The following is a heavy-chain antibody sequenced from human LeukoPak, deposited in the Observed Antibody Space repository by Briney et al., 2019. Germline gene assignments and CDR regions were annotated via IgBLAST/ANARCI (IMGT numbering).Heavy chain of an antibody. CDR1: GFLFNSHH. Sequence: GGSLRLSCAASGFLFNSHHMNWVRQAPGKGLEWISYITSSSSKIYYADSVEGRFTISRDNAKKSVYLQMSSLRAEDTAVYFCARVPYCTGTRCQGPPYFYYGMDVWGQGTTVIVSS. CDR3: ARVPYCTGTRCQGPPYFYYGMDV. CDR2: ITSSSSKI. J-gene: IGHJ6*02. V-gene: IGHV3-48*04. D-gene: IGHD2-2*01.